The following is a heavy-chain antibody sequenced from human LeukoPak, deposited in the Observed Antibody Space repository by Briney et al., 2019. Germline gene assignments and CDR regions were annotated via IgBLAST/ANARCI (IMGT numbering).Heavy chain of an antibody. CDR1: GYTFTSYY. CDR2: INPSGGST. D-gene: IGHD2-15*01. V-gene: IGHV1-46*01. J-gene: IGHJ4*02. CDR3: ARGNCSGGSCYSDGVY. Sequence: ASVKVSCKASGYTFTSYYMHWVRQAPGQGLEWMGIINPSGGSTSYAQKFQGRVTMTRDMSTSTVYMELSSLRAEDTAVYYCARGNCSGGSCYSDGVYWGQGTLVTVSS.